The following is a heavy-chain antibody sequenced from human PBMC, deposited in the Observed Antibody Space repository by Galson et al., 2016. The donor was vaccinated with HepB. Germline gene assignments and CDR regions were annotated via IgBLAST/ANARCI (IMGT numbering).Heavy chain of an antibody. J-gene: IGHJ6*02. V-gene: IGHV1-18*01. CDR1: GXTFAXXX. CDR2: ISTYDANT. CDR3: ARDGKYYGLDV. Sequence: SVKXSCKASGXTFAXXXITXXXQAXGQGLEWVAWISTYDANTNFPRKIEGRVTVTTDTSTTTVTLELRNLTSDDTAVYYCARDGKYYGLDVWGPGTTVTVSS.